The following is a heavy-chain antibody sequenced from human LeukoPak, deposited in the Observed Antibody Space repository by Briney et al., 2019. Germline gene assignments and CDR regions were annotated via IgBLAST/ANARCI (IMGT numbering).Heavy chain of an antibody. V-gene: IGHV1-8*01. D-gene: IGHD6-13*01. CDR1: GYTFTSYD. Sequence: ASVKVSCKASGYTFTSYDINWVRQAPGRGLECVGWINPNSGNTVYAQKFQGRVTMTRNTSISTAYMELSSLRSEDTAVYYCARGSSSWIPYYYYMDVWGKGTTVTVSS. CDR2: INPNSGNT. J-gene: IGHJ6*03. CDR3: ARGSSSWIPYYYYMDV.